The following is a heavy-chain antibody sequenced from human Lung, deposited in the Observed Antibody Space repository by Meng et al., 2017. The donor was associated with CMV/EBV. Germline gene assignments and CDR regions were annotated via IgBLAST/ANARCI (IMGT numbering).Heavy chain of an antibody. CDR2: INEAGSVK. J-gene: IGHJ4*02. V-gene: IGHV3-7*01. CDR1: GFTFTNYW. Sequence: SCAASGFTFTNYWMTWVRQAPGKGLEWVGNINEAGSVKHYVDSVKGRFTMSRDNAKNSVYLQMNGLRADDTAVYFCAREYWGPDYWGQGTLVTGSS. CDR3: AREYWGPDY. D-gene: IGHD7-27*01.